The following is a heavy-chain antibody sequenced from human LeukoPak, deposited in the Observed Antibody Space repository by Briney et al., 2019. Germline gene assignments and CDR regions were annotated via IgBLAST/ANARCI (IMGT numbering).Heavy chain of an antibody. CDR2: ISYDGSNK. D-gene: IGHD4/OR15-4a*01. CDR1: GFTFSSYA. Sequence: PGGSLRLSCAASGFTFSSYAMHWVRQAPGKGLEWVAVISYDGSNKYYADSVKGRFTISRDNSKNTLYLQMNSLRAEDTAVYYCATLPNAYAFDIWGQGTMVTVSS. CDR3: ATLPNAYAFDI. V-gene: IGHV3-30-3*01. J-gene: IGHJ3*02.